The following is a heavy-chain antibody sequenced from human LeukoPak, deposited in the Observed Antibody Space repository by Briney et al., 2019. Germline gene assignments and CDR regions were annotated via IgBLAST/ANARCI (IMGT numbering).Heavy chain of an antibody. Sequence: GGSLRLSCAASGFTFSSYWMHWVRQAPGRGLVWVSRIHSDEIRTNYADSVTGRFTISRDNAKNTVYLQMNSLRNEDTAVYYCARGIYSDPVAFDYWGQGTLVTVSS. D-gene: IGHD1-26*01. CDR3: ARGIYSDPVAFDY. V-gene: IGHV3-74*01. CDR2: IHSDEIRT. J-gene: IGHJ4*02. CDR1: GFTFSSYW.